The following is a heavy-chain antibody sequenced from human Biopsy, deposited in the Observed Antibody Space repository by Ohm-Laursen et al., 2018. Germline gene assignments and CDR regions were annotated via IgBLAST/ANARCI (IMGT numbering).Heavy chain of an antibody. Sequence: ASVKVSCKASGYTFRSYGISWVRQAPGQGLEWLGWISGQRNKTRYGQKVQGRVMMTKDTSTTTAHLELRSLRSDDTAVYYSARHSPPGLEVSWNDVFDIWGQGTVVTVS. V-gene: IGHV1-18*01. CDR1: GYTFRSYG. D-gene: IGHD5/OR15-5a*01. CDR2: ISGQRNKT. J-gene: IGHJ3*02. CDR3: ARHSPPGLEVSWNDVFDI.